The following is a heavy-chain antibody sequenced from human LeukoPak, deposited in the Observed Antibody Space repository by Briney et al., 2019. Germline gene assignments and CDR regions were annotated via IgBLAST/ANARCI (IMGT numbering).Heavy chain of an antibody. CDR3: ARVQQISYMDV. CDR2: IYTSGST. V-gene: IGHV4-4*07. CDR1: GGAISSYY. Sequence: PTQSLSLTCAASGGAISSYYWSWIRQPAGKGLEWIGRIYTSGSTNYNPSLKSRVTMSVDTSKNQFSLKLSSVTAADTAVYYCARVQQISYMDVWGKGTTVTVSS. J-gene: IGHJ6*03. D-gene: IGHD5-18*01.